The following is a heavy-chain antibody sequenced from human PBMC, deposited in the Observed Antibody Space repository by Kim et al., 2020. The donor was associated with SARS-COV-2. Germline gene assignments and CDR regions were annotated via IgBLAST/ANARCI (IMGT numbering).Heavy chain of an antibody. Sequence: GGSLRLSCAASGFTFSSDAMHWVRQAPGKGLEWVAFISDDGNIKFHADSVKGRFAISRDNAENTLFLQMNSLGPEDTAIYYCAKDRSSTWSLDHWGQGILVTVSS. CDR1: GFTFSSDA. CDR2: ISDDGNIK. V-gene: IGHV3-30*18. D-gene: IGHD6-13*01. CDR3: AKDRSSTWSLDH. J-gene: IGHJ4*02.